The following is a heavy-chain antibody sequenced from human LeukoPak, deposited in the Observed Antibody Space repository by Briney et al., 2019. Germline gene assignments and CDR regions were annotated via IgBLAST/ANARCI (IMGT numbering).Heavy chain of an antibody. D-gene: IGHD6-19*01. CDR1: GFTFSDYY. V-gene: IGHV3-23*01. CDR3: ATNAGQWLVPFDY. CDR2: ISGSGGST. J-gene: IGHJ4*02. Sequence: GGSLRLSCAASGFTFSDYYMSWIRQAPGKGLEWVSAISGSGGSTYYADSVKGRFTISRDNSKNTLYLQMNGLRDEDTAVYYCATNAGQWLVPFDYWGQGSLVTVSS.